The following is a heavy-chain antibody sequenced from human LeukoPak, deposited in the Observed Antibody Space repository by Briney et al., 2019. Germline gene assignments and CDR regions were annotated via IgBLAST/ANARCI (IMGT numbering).Heavy chain of an antibody. CDR3: ARGPWSAHRREYSFDS. CDR2: INAGNGDT. Sequence: SSVNVSCKASGYTFTNYAVNWLRQAPGQRLEWMGWINAGNGDTKFSQNYQARVTITRAASASTAHMELSSLTSEDTAAYFCARGPWSAHRREYSFDSWGQGTLATVSS. D-gene: IGHD3-3*01. CDR1: GYTFTNYA. V-gene: IGHV1-3*01. J-gene: IGHJ4*02.